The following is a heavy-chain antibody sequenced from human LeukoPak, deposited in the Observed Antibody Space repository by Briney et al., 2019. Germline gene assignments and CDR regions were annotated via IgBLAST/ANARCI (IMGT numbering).Heavy chain of an antibody. V-gene: IGHV4-39*07. D-gene: IGHD6-19*01. CDR2: FSHSGGI. CDR1: GGSITTSTFY. J-gene: IGHJ5*02. CDR3: ARDPSNTSGWKTWFDP. Sequence: PSVTLSLTCTVSGGSITTSTFYWGWVRQAPGKGLEWIGSFSHSGGIYYSPSLKSRVTIPMDRSKNHVSLRLTSVTAADTAVYYCARDPSNTSGWKTWFDPWGQGTLVTVSS.